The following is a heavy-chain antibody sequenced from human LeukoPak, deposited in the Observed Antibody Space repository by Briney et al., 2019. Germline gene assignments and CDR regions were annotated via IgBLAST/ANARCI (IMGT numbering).Heavy chain of an antibody. D-gene: IGHD2-2*01. Sequence: GGSLRLSCAASGFTFSSYSMNWVRQAPGKGLEWVSSISSSSSYIYYADSVKGRFTISRDNAKNSLYLQMNSLRAEDTAVYYCASTYCSSTSCYGWGQGTLVTVSS. J-gene: IGHJ4*02. CDR3: ASTYCSSTSCYG. CDR2: ISSSSSYI. V-gene: IGHV3-21*01. CDR1: GFTFSSYS.